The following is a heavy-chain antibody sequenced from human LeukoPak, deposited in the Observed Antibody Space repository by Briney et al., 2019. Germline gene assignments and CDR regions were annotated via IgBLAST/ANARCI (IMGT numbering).Heavy chain of an antibody. D-gene: IGHD2-2*02. Sequence: PGGSLRLSCAASGFTFSSFGMHWVRQAPGKGLEWVAFISYDGSNKYYEDSVKGRFTMSRDNSENALYLQMNSLRAEDTAVYYCAKGRYCTSSTCYIPEAYDYWGQGTLVTVSS. V-gene: IGHV3-30*18. CDR2: ISYDGSNK. CDR3: AKGRYCTSSTCYIPEAYDY. CDR1: GFTFSSFG. J-gene: IGHJ4*02.